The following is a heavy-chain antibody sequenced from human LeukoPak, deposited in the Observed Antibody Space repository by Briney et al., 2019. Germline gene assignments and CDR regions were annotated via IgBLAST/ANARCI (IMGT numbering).Heavy chain of an antibody. Sequence: SETLSLTCTVSGGSTTSNYYWGWIRQPPGKDLEWIGSIYYSGSTYYNPSLKSRVTISVDTSKNQFSLKLSSVTAADTAVYYCASLGHCSSTSCYPFDIWGQGTMVTVSS. CDR2: IYYSGST. D-gene: IGHD2-2*01. CDR1: GGSTTSNYY. CDR3: ASLGHCSSTSCYPFDI. V-gene: IGHV4-39*01. J-gene: IGHJ3*02.